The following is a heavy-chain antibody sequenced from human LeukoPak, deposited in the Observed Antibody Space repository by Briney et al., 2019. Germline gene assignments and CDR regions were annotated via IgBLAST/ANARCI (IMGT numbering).Heavy chain of an antibody. D-gene: IGHD3-22*01. CDR3: ARNYYDGPFDY. V-gene: IGHV4-31*03. CDR1: GGSISSGGYY. J-gene: IGHJ4*02. CDR2: IYYSGST. Sequence: SQTLSLTCTVSGGSISSGGYYWSWIRQHPGKGLEWIGYIYYSGSTYYNPSLKSRVTISVDTSKNQFSLKLSSLTAADTAVYYCARNYYDGPFDYWGQGTLVTVSS.